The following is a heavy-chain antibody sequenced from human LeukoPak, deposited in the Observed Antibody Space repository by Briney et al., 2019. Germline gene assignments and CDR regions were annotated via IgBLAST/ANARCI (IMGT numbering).Heavy chain of an antibody. D-gene: IGHD1-7*01. CDR1: GYTFSSYG. CDR3: ARDHNWNYEDYYYYMDV. J-gene: IGHJ6*03. V-gene: IGHV3-30*03. CDR2: ISYDGSNK. Sequence: PGRSLRLSCAASGYTFSSYGMHWVRQAPGKGLEWVAVISYDGSNKYYADSVKGRFTISRDNSKNTLYLQMNSLRAEDTAVYYCARDHNWNYEDYYYYMDVWGKGTTVTVSS.